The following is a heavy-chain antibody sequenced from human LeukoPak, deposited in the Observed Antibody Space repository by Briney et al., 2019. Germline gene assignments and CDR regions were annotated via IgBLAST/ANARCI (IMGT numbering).Heavy chain of an antibody. CDR3: ASVPGIAVAGTDY. J-gene: IGHJ4*02. D-gene: IGHD6-19*01. Sequence: PGGSLRLSCAASGFTFSSYWMTWVRQAPGKGLEWVASIKQDGNEKYYVDSVKGRFTISRDNARNSLYLQMSSLRADDTAVYYCASVPGIAVAGTDYWGQGTLVTVSS. CDR1: GFTFSSYW. CDR2: IKQDGNEK. V-gene: IGHV3-7*01.